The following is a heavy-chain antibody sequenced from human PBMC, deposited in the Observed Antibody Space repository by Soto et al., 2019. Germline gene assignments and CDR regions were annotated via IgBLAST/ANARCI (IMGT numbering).Heavy chain of an antibody. J-gene: IGHJ4*02. Sequence: SETLSLTCTVSGGSISSYYWSWIRQPPGKGLEWIGYIYYSGSTNYNPSIKSRDTISVDTSKNQFSLKLSSVTAADTAVYYCARVAYYYDSSGYYPDYWGQGTLVTVSS. D-gene: IGHD3-22*01. CDR2: IYYSGST. CDR3: ARVAYYYDSSGYYPDY. V-gene: IGHV4-59*01. CDR1: GGSISSYY.